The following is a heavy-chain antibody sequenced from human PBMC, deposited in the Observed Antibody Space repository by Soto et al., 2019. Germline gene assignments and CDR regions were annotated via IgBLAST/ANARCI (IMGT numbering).Heavy chain of an antibody. CDR3: ARVSRPTYYYDSSGYYSLGTPGWFDP. V-gene: IGHV1-69*13. CDR1: GGTFSSYA. J-gene: IGHJ5*02. D-gene: IGHD3-22*01. CDR2: IIPIFGTA. Sequence: VASVKVSCKASGGTFSSYAISWVRQAPGQGLEWMGGIIPIFGTANYAQKFQGRVTITADESTSTAYMELSSLRSEDTAVYYCARVSRPTYYYDSSGYYSLGTPGWFDPWGQGTLVTVSS.